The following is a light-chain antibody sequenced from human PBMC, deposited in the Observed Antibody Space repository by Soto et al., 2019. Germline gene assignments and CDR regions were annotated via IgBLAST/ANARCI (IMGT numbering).Light chain of an antibody. CDR1: QSINIY. J-gene: IGKJ2*01. CDR3: QQSYRSPYT. Sequence: IQLTQSPSSLSASVGDRVTVTCRASQSINIYLNWYQQKPGKAPTLLIYAASSLQSGVPSRFSGGGSRKDFTLTISSLQTEDFATYYCQQSYRSPYTFGQGTKLEI. V-gene: IGKV1-39*01. CDR2: AAS.